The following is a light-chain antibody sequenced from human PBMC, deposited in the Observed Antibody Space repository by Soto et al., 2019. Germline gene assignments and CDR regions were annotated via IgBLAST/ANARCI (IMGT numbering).Light chain of an antibody. CDR2: ASS. V-gene: IGKV1-12*01. CDR1: QIVTSW. Sequence: IPLTQSPSSVSASVGDRVTLTCRASQIVTSWLAWYQQKPGTAPKFLLYASSTLQSGVPSRFSGSGSGTEFTLTISSLQPEDFATYYCQQANNFHLTFGGGTKVEIK. J-gene: IGKJ4*01. CDR3: QQANNFHLT.